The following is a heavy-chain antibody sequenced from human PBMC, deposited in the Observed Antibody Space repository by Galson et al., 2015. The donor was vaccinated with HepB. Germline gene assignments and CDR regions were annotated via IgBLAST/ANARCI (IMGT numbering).Heavy chain of an antibody. D-gene: IGHD1-26*01. CDR1: GYPFTSYG. CDR2: ISVYNPNT. CDR3: ARDSGSYLFDM. Sequence: SVKVSCKALGYPFTSYGISWVRQAPGQGLEWMGWISVYNPNTSYARKLKGRVTMTTDTSTSTAYMELRSLRSDDTAMYYCARDSGSYLFDMWGQGTMVIVSS. J-gene: IGHJ3*02. V-gene: IGHV1-18*01.